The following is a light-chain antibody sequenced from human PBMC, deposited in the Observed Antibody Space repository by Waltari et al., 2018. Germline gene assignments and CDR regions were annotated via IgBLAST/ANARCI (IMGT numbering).Light chain of an antibody. J-gene: IGLJ1*01. CDR1: SSDVGGYNY. CDR2: EVS. V-gene: IGLV2-8*01. CDR3: SSYAGSNNFV. Sequence: QSALTQPPSASGSPGQSVTISCTGPSSDVGGYNYVSCYQQHPGKAPKLMIYEVSKRPSGFPDRFSGSKSGNTASLTVSGLQAEDEADYYCSSYAGSNNFVFGTGTKVTVL.